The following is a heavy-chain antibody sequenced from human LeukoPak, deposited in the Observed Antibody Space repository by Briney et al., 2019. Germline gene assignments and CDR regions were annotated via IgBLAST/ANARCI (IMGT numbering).Heavy chain of an antibody. Sequence: SQTLSLTCTVSGGAISRGDYYRTWLRQHAGKGLEWIGYINYSGGAYYNPSLKSRVTMSVDTRKHQFSLKLSSVTAAETALYYCARAILTPSGYVWHFDLWGRGTLVTVSA. CDR2: INYSGGA. D-gene: IGHD3-3*01. CDR3: ARAILTPSGYVWHFDL. J-gene: IGHJ2*01. CDR1: GGAISRGDYY. V-gene: IGHV4-31*03.